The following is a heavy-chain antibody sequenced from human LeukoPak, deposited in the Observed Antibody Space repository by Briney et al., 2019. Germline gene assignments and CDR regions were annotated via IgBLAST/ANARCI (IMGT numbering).Heavy chain of an antibody. CDR1: GGSISSSSYY. Sequence: PSETLSLTCTVSGGSISSSSYYWAWIRQPPGKGLEWIGSMYYSGNTYYNPSLKSRVTISADTSKNQFSMKLGSVTAADTAVYYCGRCSSGSYNWFDPWGQGTLVTVSS. CDR2: MYYSGNT. V-gene: IGHV4-39*01. J-gene: IGHJ5*02. CDR3: GRCSSGSYNWFDP. D-gene: IGHD1-26*01.